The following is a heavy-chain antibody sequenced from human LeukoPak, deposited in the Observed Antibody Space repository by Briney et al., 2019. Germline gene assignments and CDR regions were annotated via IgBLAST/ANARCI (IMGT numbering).Heavy chain of an antibody. V-gene: IGHV3-23*01. CDR1: GFTFSSYA. Sequence: GGSLRLSCAASGFTFSSYAMSWVRQPPGKGLEWVSAISGSGGSTYYADSVKGRFTISRDNSKNTLYLQMNSLRAEDTAVYYCAKGSYPYYYDSSGPWYFDLWGRGTLVTVSS. D-gene: IGHD3-22*01. CDR3: AKGSYPYYYDSSGPWYFDL. CDR2: ISGSGGST. J-gene: IGHJ2*01.